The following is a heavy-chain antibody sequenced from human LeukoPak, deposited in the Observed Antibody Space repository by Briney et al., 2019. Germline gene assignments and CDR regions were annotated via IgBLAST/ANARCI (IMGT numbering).Heavy chain of an antibody. CDR2: IWYDGSNK. D-gene: IGHD3-10*01. J-gene: IGHJ4*02. Sequence: GGPLRLSCAASGFTFSSYGMHWVRQAPGKGLEWVAVIWYDGSNKYYADSVKGRFTISRDNSKNTLYLQMNSLRAEDTAVYYCARDFPGARSDYWGQGTLVTVSS. CDR3: ARDFPGARSDY. CDR1: GFTFSSYG. V-gene: IGHV3-33*08.